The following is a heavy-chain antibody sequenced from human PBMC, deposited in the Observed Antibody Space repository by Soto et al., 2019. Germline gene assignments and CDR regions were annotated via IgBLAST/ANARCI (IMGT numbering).Heavy chain of an antibody. J-gene: IGHJ4*02. Sequence: RICWRGADGIFTSYGVRWMSKMHGKGLEWMGRIDPSDSYIKYSPSFQGHVTISADNSISTAYLQWSSLKASDTAMYYCARLYCKGDRCSAAAYLVQGTPVLGSS. D-gene: IGHD2-15*01. CDR2: IDPSDSYI. CDR3: ARLYCKGDRCSAAAY. V-gene: IGHV5-10-1*01. CDR1: DGIFTSYG.